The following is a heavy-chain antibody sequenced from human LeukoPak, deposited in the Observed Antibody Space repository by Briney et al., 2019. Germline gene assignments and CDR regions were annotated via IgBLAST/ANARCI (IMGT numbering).Heavy chain of an antibody. CDR2: IIPIFGTA. CDR3: ARLGGYNWNYVSHFDY. J-gene: IGHJ4*02. D-gene: IGHD1-7*01. CDR1: GGTFSSYA. V-gene: IGHV1-69*01. Sequence: ASVKVSCKASGGTFSSYAISWVRQAPGQGLEWMGGIIPIFGTANYAQKFQGRVTITADESTSTAYTELSSLRSEDTAVYYCARLGGYNWNYVSHFDYWGQGTLVTVSS.